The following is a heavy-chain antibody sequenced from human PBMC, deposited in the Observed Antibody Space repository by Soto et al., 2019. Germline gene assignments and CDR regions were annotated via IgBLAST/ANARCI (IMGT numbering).Heavy chain of an antibody. V-gene: IGHV1-69*12. CDR3: AGHYGGNPVGYYYGMDV. CDR2: IIPIFGTA. Sequence: QVQLVQSGAEVKKPGSSVKVSCKASGGTFSSYAISWVRQAPGQGLEWMGGIIPIFGTANYAQKFQGRVTIAEDESTSTAYMELSSLRSEDTAVYYCAGHYGGNPVGYYYGMDVWGQGTTVTVSS. CDR1: GGTFSSYA. J-gene: IGHJ6*02. D-gene: IGHD4-17*01.